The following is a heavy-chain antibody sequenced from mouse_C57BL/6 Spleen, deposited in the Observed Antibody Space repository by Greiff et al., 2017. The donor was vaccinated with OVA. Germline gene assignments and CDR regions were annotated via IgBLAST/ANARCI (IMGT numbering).Heavy chain of an antibody. CDR2: INPNYGTT. D-gene: IGHD2-4*01. V-gene: IGHV1-39*01. CDR1: GYSFTDYN. J-gene: IGHJ3*01. CDR3: ATYYDNDGGFAY. Sequence: EVKLMESGPELVKPGASVKISFKASGYSFTDYNLNWVKQSNGKSLEWIGVINPNYGTTNYNQKFKGKATLTVDQSSSTAYMQLNSLTSEDSAVYYCATYYDNDGGFAYWGQGTLVTVSA.